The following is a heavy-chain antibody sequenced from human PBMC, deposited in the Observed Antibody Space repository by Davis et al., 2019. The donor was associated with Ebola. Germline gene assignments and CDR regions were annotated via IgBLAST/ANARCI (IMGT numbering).Heavy chain of an antibody. Sequence: GGSLRPSCAPFGFTSITITMTWAPQVQGKGLEWASSISSSSSYIYYADSVKGRFTISRDNAKNSLYLQMNSLRAEDTAVYYCAIGRGIFDYWGQGTLVTVSS. D-gene: IGHD3-16*01. CDR3: AIGRGIFDY. CDR2: ISSSSSYI. V-gene: IGHV3-21*01. J-gene: IGHJ4*02. CDR1: GFTSITIT.